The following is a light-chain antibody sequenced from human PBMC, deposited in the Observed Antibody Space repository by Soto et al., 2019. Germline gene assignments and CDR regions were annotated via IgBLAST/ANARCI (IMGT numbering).Light chain of an antibody. CDR3: CSYTNSRPL. CDR2: DVS. J-gene: IGLJ2*01. CDR1: SSDVGGYNY. V-gene: IGLV2-14*01. Sequence: QSVLTQPASVSGSPGQSITISCTGTSSDVGGYNYVSWYQQHPGKAPKLMIYDVSNRPSGVSNRFSGSKSGNTASLTISGLQAEDETNYYCCSYTNSRPLFGGGTKVPVL.